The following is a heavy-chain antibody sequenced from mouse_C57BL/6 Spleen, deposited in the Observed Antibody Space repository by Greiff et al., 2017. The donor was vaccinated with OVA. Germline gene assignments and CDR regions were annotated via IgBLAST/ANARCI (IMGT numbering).Heavy chain of an antibody. CDR3: ARSVPRYYGSLDY. CDR1: GFNIKNTY. J-gene: IGHJ2*01. D-gene: IGHD1-1*01. CDR2: IDPANGNT. V-gene: IGHV14-3*01. Sequence: VQLQQSVAELVRPGASVKLSCTASGFNIKNTYMHWVKQRPEQGLEWIGRIDPANGNTKYAPKFQGKATITADTSSNTAYLQISSLTSEDTSIYYGARSVPRYYGSLDYWGQGTTLTVSS.